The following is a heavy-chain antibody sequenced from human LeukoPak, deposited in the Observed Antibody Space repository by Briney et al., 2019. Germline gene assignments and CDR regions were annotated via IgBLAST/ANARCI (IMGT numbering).Heavy chain of an antibody. CDR1: GYTFTGYY. J-gene: IGHJ5*02. CDR2: ITPNSGGT. CDR3: ARADRLDGGPYLIGP. V-gene: IGHV1-2*02. D-gene: IGHD2-21*01. Sequence: ASVKVSCKASGYTFTGYYMHWVRQAPGQGLEWMGWITPNSGGTSSAQKFQDRVTMTRDTSITTVYMEVSWLTPDDTAIYYCARADRLDGGPYLIGPWGQGNLVTVSS.